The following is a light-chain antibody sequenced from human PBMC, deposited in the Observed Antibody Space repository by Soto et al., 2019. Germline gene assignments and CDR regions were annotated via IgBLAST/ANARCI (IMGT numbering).Light chain of an antibody. CDR2: GAS. Sequence: VMTQSPATVSVSPGEGVTLSCRASQTISNDLAWYQQKPGQAPRLLIYGASTRATGVPARFSGGGSGTEFTLTISSLQSEDFAFYYCQQNNKWPPVTFGGGTKLEIK. V-gene: IGKV3-15*01. CDR1: QTISND. CDR3: QQNNKWPPVT. J-gene: IGKJ4*01.